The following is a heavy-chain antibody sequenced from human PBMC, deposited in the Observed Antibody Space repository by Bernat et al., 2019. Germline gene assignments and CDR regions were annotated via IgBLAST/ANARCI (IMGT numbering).Heavy chain of an antibody. V-gene: IGHV3-33*01. CDR2: IWYDGSNK. J-gene: IGHJ4*02. CDR1: GFTFSSYG. Sequence: QVQLVESGGGVVQPGGSLRLSCAASGFTFSSYGMHWVRQAPGKGLEWVAVIWYDGSNKYYADSVKGRFTISRDNSKNTLYLQMNSLRAEDTAVYYCARDGYGDYSTFDYWGQGTLVTVSS. CDR3: ARDGYGDYSTFDY. D-gene: IGHD4-17*01.